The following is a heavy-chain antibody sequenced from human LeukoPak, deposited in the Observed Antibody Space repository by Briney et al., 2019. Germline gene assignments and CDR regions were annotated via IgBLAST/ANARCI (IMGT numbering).Heavy chain of an antibody. CDR3: ARVYTAMVTRTYYYYMDV. CDR1: GYTFTSYG. CDR2: MNPNSGNT. V-gene: IGHV1-8*03. J-gene: IGHJ6*03. D-gene: IGHD5-18*01. Sequence: ASVKVSCKASGYTFTSYGIGWVRQAPGQGLEWMGWMNPNSGNTGYAQKFQGRVTITRNTSISTAYMELSSLRSEDTAVYYCARVYTAMVTRTYYYYMDVWGKGTTVTVSS.